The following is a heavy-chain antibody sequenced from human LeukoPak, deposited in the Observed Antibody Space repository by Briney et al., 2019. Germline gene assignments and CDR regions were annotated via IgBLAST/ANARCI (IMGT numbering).Heavy chain of an antibody. CDR1: RGSISNYY. Sequence: PSEALSVTCMVPRGSISNYYWCCIRQRPGKGLEWIGYIYYSERTNYNPSLKIRVTISVDTSKTQFSLKMSSVTAADTAVYYCARNSDYYFYHFDYWGEGTLVSVSS. CDR2: IYYSERT. J-gene: IGHJ4*02. CDR3: ARNSDYYFYHFDY. V-gene: IGHV4-59*08. D-gene: IGHD3-22*01.